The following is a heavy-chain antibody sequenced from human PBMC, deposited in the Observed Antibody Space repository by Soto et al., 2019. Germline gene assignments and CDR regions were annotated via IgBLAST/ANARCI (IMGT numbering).Heavy chain of an antibody. V-gene: IGHV3-23*01. Sequence: EVQLLQSGGELVQPGGSLRLSCVGSGFTFRGDAMSWVRQAPGKGLEWVSSISGSGQMTHYADSVKGRFTISRDNSRDTVFLEMKSLRVDDTAVYYCARPEMTYNWNDWGQGTLVTVSS. CDR2: ISGSGQMT. CDR1: GFTFRGDA. CDR3: ARPEMTYNWND. J-gene: IGHJ4*02. D-gene: IGHD1-20*01.